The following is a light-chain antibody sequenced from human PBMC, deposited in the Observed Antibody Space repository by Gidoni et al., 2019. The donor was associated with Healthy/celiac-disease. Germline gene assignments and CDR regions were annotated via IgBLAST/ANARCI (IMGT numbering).Light chain of an antibody. CDR1: QRVSSSY. V-gene: IGKV3-20*01. CDR2: GAS. CDR3: QQYGSSPRT. Sequence: ELELTQSPGTLSLSPGERATLSCRASQRVSSSYLAGYQQKPGQAPRLLIYGASSRATGIPDRFSGSGSGTDFTLTISRLEPEDFAVYYCQQYGSSPRTFGQGTKVEIK. J-gene: IGKJ1*01.